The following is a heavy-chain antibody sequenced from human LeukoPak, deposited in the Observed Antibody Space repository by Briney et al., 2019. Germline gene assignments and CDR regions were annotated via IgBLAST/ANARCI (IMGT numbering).Heavy chain of an antibody. V-gene: IGHV3-23*01. D-gene: IGHD5-12*01. CDR1: GFTFSSSA. Sequence: GGSLRLSCAASGFTFSSSAMSWVRQAPGKGLEWVSGISTGGGGTYYADSVKGRFTISRDNSKNTLFLQMNSLRAEDTAVYYCAKGPTRSLDVWGQGTTVTVSS. CDR2: ISTGGGGT. CDR3: AKGPTRSLDV. J-gene: IGHJ6*02.